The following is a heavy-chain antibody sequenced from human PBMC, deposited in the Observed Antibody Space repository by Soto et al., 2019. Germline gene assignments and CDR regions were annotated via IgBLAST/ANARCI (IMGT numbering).Heavy chain of an antibody. J-gene: IGHJ4*02. Sequence: SETLSLTCAVYGGSFSGYYWSWIRQPPGKGLEWIGEINHSGSTNYNPSLKSRVTISVDTSKNQFSLKLSSVTAADTAVYYCASQGYWRNFGYWGQGTLVTVSS. D-gene: IGHD2-15*01. CDR2: INHSGST. V-gene: IGHV4-34*01. CDR1: GGSFSGYY. CDR3: ASQGYWRNFGY.